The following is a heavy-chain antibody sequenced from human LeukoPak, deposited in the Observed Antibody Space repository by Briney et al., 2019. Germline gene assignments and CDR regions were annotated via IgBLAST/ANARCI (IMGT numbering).Heavy chain of an antibody. CDR3: TRSAPLYFDY. V-gene: IGHV3-23*01. J-gene: IGHJ4*02. CDR2: ISGGGDAT. CDR1: GFTFSSYG. Sequence: PGGSLRFSCAASGFTFSSYGMIWVRQAPGKGPECVSAISGGGDATYYADSVKGRFTVSRDNPKNTLYLQMDSLRAEDTALYYCTRSAPLYFDYWGQGTLVTVFS.